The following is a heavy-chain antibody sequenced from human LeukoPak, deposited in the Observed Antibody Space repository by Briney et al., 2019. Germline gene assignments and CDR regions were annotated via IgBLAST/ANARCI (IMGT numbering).Heavy chain of an antibody. D-gene: IGHD2-15*01. Sequence: GGSLRLSCAASGFTFSGSAMHWVRQASGKGLEWVGRIRSKANSYAPAYAASVKGRFTISRDDSKNTAYLQMNSLKTEDTAVYYCTRRGVVAALHYWYFDLWGRGTLVTVSS. CDR2: IRSKANSYAP. CDR3: TRRGVVAALHYWYFDL. CDR1: GFTFSGSA. V-gene: IGHV3-73*01. J-gene: IGHJ2*01.